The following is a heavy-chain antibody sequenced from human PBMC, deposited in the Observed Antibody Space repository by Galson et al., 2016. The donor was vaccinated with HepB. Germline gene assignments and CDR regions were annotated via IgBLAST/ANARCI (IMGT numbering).Heavy chain of an antibody. V-gene: IGHV3-23*01. Sequence: SLRLSCAASGFVFSNFGLSWVRQAPGKGLEWVASISTRRTTYYSDSVQGRFTISRDNSNNTLYLQMNGLRAEDTAVYYCAKERLVRRIFDPLGQGTLLPVSS. D-gene: IGHD1-1*01. CDR1: GFVFSNFG. CDR3: AKERLVRRIFDP. CDR2: ISTRRTT. J-gene: IGHJ5*02.